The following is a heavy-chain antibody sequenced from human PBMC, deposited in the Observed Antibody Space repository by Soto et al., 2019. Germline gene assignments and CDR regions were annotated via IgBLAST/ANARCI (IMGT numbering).Heavy chain of an antibody. J-gene: IGHJ3*02. V-gene: IGHV3-21*01. CDR2: ISSSSSYI. CDR1: GFTFSSYS. D-gene: IGHD3-3*01. CDR3: ARDSTPYYDFWSGPGYAFDI. Sequence: GGSLRLSCAASGFTFSSYSMNWVRRAPGKGLEWVSSISSSSSYIYYADSVKGRFTISRDNAKNSLYLQMNSLRAEDTAVYYCARDSTPYYDFWSGPGYAFDIWGQGTMVTVSS.